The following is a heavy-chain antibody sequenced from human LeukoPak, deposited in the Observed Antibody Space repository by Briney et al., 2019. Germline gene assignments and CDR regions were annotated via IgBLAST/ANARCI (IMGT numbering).Heavy chain of an antibody. CDR2: ISSSSSYI. J-gene: IGHJ3*02. V-gene: IGHV3-21*01. CDR1: GFTFSSYA. Sequence: GGSLRLSFAASGFTFSSYAMSWVRQAPGKGLEWVSSISSSSSYIYYADSVKGRFTISRDNAKNSLYLQMNSLRAEDTAVYYCARESSDYAFDIWGQGTMVTVSS. CDR3: ARESSDYAFDI.